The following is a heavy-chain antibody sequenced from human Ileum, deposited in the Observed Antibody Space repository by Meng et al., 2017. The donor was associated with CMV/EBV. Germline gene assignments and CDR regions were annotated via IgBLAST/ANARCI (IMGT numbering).Heavy chain of an antibody. CDR3: ARYYCIGSSCYRTNWFDP. J-gene: IGHJ5*02. CDR1: GASINSHY. Sequence: GSLRLSCTVSGASINSHYWSWIRQPPGKGLEWIGYLYYSGITNSSPSLKSRITMSLDTPKNQFSLQLRSVTAADTAVYYCARYYCIGSSCYRTNWFDPWGQGTLVTVSS. D-gene: IGHD3-22*01. V-gene: IGHV4-59*11. CDR2: LYYSGIT.